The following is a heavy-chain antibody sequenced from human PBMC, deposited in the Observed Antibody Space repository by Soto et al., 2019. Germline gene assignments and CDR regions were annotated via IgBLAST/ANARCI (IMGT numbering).Heavy chain of an antibody. CDR2: ISSSSSYI. CDR1: GFTFSSYS. V-gene: IGHV3-21*01. J-gene: IGHJ6*03. Sequence: EVQLVESGGGLVKPGGSLRLSCVVSGFTFSSYSMNWVRQAPGKGLEWVSSISSSSSYIYYEDSVKGRLTISRDNAKNSVYLQMTSLIAEDTAVYYCARNRAGGLNYYSYMDVWGKGTTVTVSS. D-gene: IGHD1-26*01. CDR3: ARNRAGGLNYYSYMDV.